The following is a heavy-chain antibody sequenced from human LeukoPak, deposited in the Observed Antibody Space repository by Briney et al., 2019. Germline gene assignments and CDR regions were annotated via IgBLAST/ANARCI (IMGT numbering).Heavy chain of an antibody. D-gene: IGHD5-24*01. J-gene: IGHJ4*02. CDR2: IYYGGNP. CDR3: ARRQFPWLQLTSAGLGPDY. Sequence: SETLSLTCTVSGDFISSYYWNWIRQPAGRGLEWIGSIYYGGNPLYDPSLKRRVTISVDTSKPQFSLKLSSVTAADTAVYYCARRQFPWLQLTSAGLGPDYWGQGTLVTVSS. CDR1: GDFISSYY. V-gene: IGHV4-59*05.